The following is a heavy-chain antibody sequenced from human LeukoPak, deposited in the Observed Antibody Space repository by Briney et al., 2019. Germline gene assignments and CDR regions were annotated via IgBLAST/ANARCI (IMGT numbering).Heavy chain of an antibody. Sequence: SDSLSLTCSVSGDSISMNYWSWIRQPAGKGLEWIGRIYTSGSTNYNPSLKSRVTMSLDTSKNQFSLILTSVTAADTAVYYCARQTGAGLFILPGGQGTLVTVSS. J-gene: IGHJ4*02. CDR1: GDSISMNY. CDR2: IYTSGST. D-gene: IGHD3-3*01. V-gene: IGHV4-4*07. CDR3: ARQTGAGLFILP.